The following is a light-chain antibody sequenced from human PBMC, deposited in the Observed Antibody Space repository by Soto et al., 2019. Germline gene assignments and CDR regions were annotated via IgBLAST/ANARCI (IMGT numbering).Light chain of an antibody. CDR3: QQRSNWPRIT. CDR1: QSVSSN. Sequence: EIVMTQSPATLSVSPGERATLSCRASQSVSSNLAWYQQKPGQAPRLLIYGASSRATGVPDRFSGGGSGTDFTLTISSLEPEDFAVYYCQQRSNWPRITFGQGTRLEIK. J-gene: IGKJ5*01. CDR2: GAS. V-gene: IGKV3-11*01.